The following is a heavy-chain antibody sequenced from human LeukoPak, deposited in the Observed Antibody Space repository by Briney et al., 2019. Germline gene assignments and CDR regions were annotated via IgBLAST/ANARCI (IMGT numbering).Heavy chain of an antibody. CDR1: GYTFTGYY. CDR2: MNPNSGNT. CDR3: ARAYSSSFFSFYYFDY. V-gene: IGHV1-8*02. Sequence: GASVTVPCKASGYTFTGYYMHWVRQAPGQGLEWMGWMNPNSGNTGYAQKFQGRVTMTRNTSISTAYMELSSLRSEDTAVYYCARAYSSSFFSFYYFDYWGQGTLVTVSS. J-gene: IGHJ4*02. D-gene: IGHD6-13*01.